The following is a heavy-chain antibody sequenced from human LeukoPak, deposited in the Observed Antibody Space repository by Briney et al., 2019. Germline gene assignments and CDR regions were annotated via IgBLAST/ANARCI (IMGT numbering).Heavy chain of an antibody. J-gene: IGHJ4*02. V-gene: IGHV3-30*18. CDR1: GFTFRNYG. D-gene: IGHD6-19*01. CDR3: AKADSSDWYNLDF. Sequence: GGSLRLSCAASGFTFRNYGMHWVRQAPGKGLEWVAVISYGGDYKFYADSVKGRFTISRDTSKNTLYLQMNSLRTEDTAMYYCAKADSSDWYNLDFWGQGTLVTVST. CDR2: ISYGGDYK.